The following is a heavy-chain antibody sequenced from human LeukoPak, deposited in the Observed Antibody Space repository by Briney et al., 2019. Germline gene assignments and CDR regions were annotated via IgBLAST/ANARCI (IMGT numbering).Heavy chain of an antibody. CDR2: IYYSGST. V-gene: IGHV4-59*08. Sequence: SETLSLTCTISGGSISTYYWSWIRQPPGKGLEWVGYIYYSGSTTYNPSLKSRVTIPVDTSRNQFSLRLTSVTAADTAVYYCARRVGSDYYYTMDVWGQGTTVTVSS. CDR3: ARRVGSDYYYTMDV. J-gene: IGHJ6*02. D-gene: IGHD1-26*01. CDR1: GGSISTYY.